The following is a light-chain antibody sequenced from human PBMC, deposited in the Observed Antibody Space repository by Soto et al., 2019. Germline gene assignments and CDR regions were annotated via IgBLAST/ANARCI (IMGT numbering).Light chain of an antibody. CDR3: MQPLQSWT. J-gene: IGKJ1*01. CDR1: QSLLHSDGYNY. V-gene: IGKV2-28*01. CDR2: LAS. Sequence: EIVMTQSPLSLPVTPGEPASISCRSSQSLLHSDGYNYLAWYLQKPGHSPQLLIDLASSRASGVPDRFSGSGSGTDFTLKISRVEAEDVGVYYCMQPLQSWTFGQGTKVDIK.